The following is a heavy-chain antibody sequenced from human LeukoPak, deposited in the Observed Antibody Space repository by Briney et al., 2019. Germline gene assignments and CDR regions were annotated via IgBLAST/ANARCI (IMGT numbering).Heavy chain of an antibody. CDR2: IYYSGST. D-gene: IGHD6-19*01. CDR1: GGSISSYY. CDR3: AGGIAVAGRYYYYYYGMDV. V-gene: IGHV4-59*01. Sequence: PSETLSLTCTVSGGSISSYYWSWIRQPPGKGLEWIGYIYYSGSTNYNPSLKSRVTISVDTSKNQFSLKLSSVTAADTAVYYCAGGIAVAGRYYYYYYGMDVWGQGTTVTVSS. J-gene: IGHJ6*02.